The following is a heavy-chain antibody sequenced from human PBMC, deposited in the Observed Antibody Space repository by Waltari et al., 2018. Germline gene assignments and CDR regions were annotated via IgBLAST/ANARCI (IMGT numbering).Heavy chain of an antibody. D-gene: IGHD6-19*01. CDR3: ARDVAVADSDLFDY. CDR1: GYTFTGYG. J-gene: IGHJ4*02. Sequence: QVPLGQSGAAWKTPGASVQVSCKASGYTFTGYGINWVRQATGQGLEWMGWMNHNSGNTGDEQKFQGRVTMTRNTSISTDYMELSSLRYEDTAVYYCARDVAVADSDLFDYWGQGTLVTVSS. CDR2: MNHNSGNT. V-gene: IGHV1-8*01.